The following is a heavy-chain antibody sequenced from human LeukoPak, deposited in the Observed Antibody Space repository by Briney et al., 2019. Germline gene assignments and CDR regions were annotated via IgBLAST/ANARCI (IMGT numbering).Heavy chain of an antibody. Sequence: ASVKVSCKASGYTFTGYYMHWVRQAPGQGLEWMGWINPNSGGTNYAQKFQGRVTMTRDTSISTAYMELSRLRSDDTAIYYCARDLSEKYCIDYWGQGTLVTVSS. D-gene: IGHD2-8*02. CDR2: INPNSGGT. CDR3: ARDLSEKYCIDY. CDR1: GYTFTGYY. V-gene: IGHV1-2*02. J-gene: IGHJ4*02.